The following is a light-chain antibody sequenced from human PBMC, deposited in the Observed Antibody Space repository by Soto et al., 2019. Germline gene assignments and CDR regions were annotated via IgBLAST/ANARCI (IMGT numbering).Light chain of an antibody. CDR1: QSVSNN. CDR3: QQHNNWPRT. J-gene: IGKJ1*01. CDR2: GAS. Sequence: EIVMTQSPATLSVSPGERATLSCRASQSVSNNLAWYQQKPGQAPRLLIYGASTRATGIPARFSGSGSGTEFTLTISSLQSEDFAVYYSQQHNNWPRTFGQGTNVEIK. V-gene: IGKV3-15*01.